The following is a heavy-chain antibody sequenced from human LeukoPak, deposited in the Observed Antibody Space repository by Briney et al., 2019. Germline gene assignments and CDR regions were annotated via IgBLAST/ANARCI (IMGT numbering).Heavy chain of an antibody. Sequence: GGSLRLSCAASGFTFSSYAMSWVRQAPGKGLEWVSAISGSGGSTYYADSVKGRFTISRDNSKNTLYLQMNSLRAEDTAVYYCAIAKTDWEYFQHWGQGTLVTVSS. J-gene: IGHJ1*01. CDR1: GFTFSSYA. D-gene: IGHD1-26*01. V-gene: IGHV3-23*01. CDR2: ISGSGGST. CDR3: AIAKTDWEYFQH.